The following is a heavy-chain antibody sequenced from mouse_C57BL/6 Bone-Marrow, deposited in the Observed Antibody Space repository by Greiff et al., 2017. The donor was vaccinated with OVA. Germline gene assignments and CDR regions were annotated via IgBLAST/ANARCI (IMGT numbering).Heavy chain of an antibody. CDR1: GYTFTSYW. V-gene: IGHV1-72*01. J-gene: IGHJ1*03. CDR3: ARVAVKGDVDV. Sequence: VQLQQPGAELVKPGASVTLSCKASGYTFTSYWMHWVKQRPGRGLEWIGRIDPNSGGTKYNEKFKSKATLTVDKRSSTAYMQLSRRTAEDSEGYECARVAVKGDVDVWGTGTTVTVSS. D-gene: IGHD1-1*01. CDR2: IDPNSGGT.